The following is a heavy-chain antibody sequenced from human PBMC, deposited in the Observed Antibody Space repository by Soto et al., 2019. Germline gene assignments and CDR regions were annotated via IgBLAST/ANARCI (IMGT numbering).Heavy chain of an antibody. CDR1: GGTFSRSA. V-gene: IGHV1-69*13. CDR2: FVSIFATT. J-gene: IGHJ4*02. D-gene: IGHD3-9*01. Sequence: ASVKVSCKASGGTFSRSAISWVRQAPGQRLEWMGGFVSIFATTDYAQKFQGRLTITADESTSTVYMELRSLTSDDTAIYYCARGRSSDWYRYLQQEEWGTVTLVTVSS. CDR3: ARGRSSDWYRYLQQEE.